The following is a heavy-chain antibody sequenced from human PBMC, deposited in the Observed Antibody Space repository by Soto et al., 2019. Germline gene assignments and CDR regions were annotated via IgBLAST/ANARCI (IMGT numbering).Heavy chain of an antibody. CDR3: ATEIVGATTLHDY. D-gene: IGHD1-26*01. Sequence: GGSLRLSCAASGFTFSSYWLSWVRQAPGKGLEWVANIKEDGSEKNYGDSVKGRFTISRDNPKNSLFLQMNSLRGEDTAMYYCATEIVGATTLHDYWGQGTLVTVSS. CDR2: IKEDGSEK. J-gene: IGHJ4*02. CDR1: GFTFSSYW. V-gene: IGHV3-7*03.